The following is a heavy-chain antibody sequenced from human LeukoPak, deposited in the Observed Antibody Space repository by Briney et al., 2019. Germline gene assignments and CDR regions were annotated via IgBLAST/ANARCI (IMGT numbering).Heavy chain of an antibody. CDR3: ARDQYYYGMGV. J-gene: IGHJ6*02. CDR1: GGSISSYY. V-gene: IGHV4-59*13. CDR2: IYYSGST. Sequence: SETLSLTCTVSGGSISSYYWSWIRQPPGKGLEWIGYIYYSGSTNYNPSLKSRVTISVDASKNQFSLKLSSVTAADTAVYYCARDQYYYGMGVWGQGTTVTVSS.